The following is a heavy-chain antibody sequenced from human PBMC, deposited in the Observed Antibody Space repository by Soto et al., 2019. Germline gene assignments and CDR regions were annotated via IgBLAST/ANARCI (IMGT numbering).Heavy chain of an antibody. J-gene: IGHJ4*02. Sequence: GASVKVSCKASGGTFSNDIITWLRQAPGQGLEWMGRIIPLLDITNYAQKFQGRVTITADKSTSTAYMELNSLRSEDTAVYYCVRDSPIGSTYSGYDGIDYWGQGTLVPVSS. CDR2: IIPLLDIT. D-gene: IGHD5-12*01. CDR3: VRDSPIGSTYSGYDGIDY. CDR1: GGTFSNDI. V-gene: IGHV1-69*04.